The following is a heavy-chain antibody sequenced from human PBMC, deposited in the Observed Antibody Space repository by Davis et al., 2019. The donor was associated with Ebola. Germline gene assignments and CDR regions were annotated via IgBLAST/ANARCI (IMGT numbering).Heavy chain of an antibody. CDR2: ISGSGGST. CDR1: GFTFSSYA. V-gene: IGHV3-23*01. CDR3: AKHDYGDYGFDC. Sequence: GESLKISCAASGFTFSSYAMSWVRQAPGKGLEWVSAISGSGGSTSYADSVKGRFTISRDNSKNTLYLQMNSLRAEDTAVYYCAKHDYGDYGFDCWGQGTLVTVSS. J-gene: IGHJ4*02. D-gene: IGHD4-17*01.